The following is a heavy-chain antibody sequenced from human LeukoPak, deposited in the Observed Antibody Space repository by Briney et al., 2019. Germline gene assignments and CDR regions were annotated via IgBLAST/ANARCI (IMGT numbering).Heavy chain of an antibody. Sequence: PSETLSLTCIVSSYSISSGYYWGWIRPPPGKGLEWIGSIYHSGSTYYNPSLKSRVTLSVDTSKNQFSLNLGSVTAADTAVYYCVRDVRAFDWPHSGYWRQGTLVTVSS. V-gene: IGHV4-38-2*02. CDR1: SYSISSGYY. J-gene: IGHJ4*02. CDR2: IYHSGST. D-gene: IGHD3-9*01. CDR3: VRDVRAFDWPHSGY.